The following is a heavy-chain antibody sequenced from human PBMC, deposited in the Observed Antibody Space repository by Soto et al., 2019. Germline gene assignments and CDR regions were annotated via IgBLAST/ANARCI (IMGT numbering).Heavy chain of an antibody. J-gene: IGHJ5*02. V-gene: IGHV6-1*01. D-gene: IGHD6-19*01. CDR1: GDSVSSNSAA. Sequence: KQSQTLSLTCAISGDSVSSNSAAWNWIRQSPSRGLEWLGRTYYRSKWYNDYAVSVKSRITINPDTSKNQFSLQLNSVTPEDTAVYYCAREDFIAVAGTWWFDPWGQGTLVTVSS. CDR2: TYYRSKWYN. CDR3: AREDFIAVAGTWWFDP.